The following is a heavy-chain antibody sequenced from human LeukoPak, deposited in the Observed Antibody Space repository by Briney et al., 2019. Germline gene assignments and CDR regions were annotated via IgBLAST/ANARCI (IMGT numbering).Heavy chain of an antibody. J-gene: IGHJ6*02. V-gene: IGHV4-39*07. Sequence: SETLSLTCTVSGGSISSSSYYWGWIRQPPGKGLEWIGEINHSGSTNYNPSLKSRVTISVDTSKNQFSLKLSSVTAADTAVYYCARDAGNYYGMDVWGQGTTVTVSS. CDR3: ARDAGNYYGMDV. CDR2: INHSGST. CDR1: GGSISSSSYY.